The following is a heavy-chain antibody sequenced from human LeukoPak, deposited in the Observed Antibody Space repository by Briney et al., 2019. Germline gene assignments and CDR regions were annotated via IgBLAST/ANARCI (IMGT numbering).Heavy chain of an antibody. J-gene: IGHJ6*03. V-gene: IGHV4-59*12. Sequence: SETLSLTCTVSGGSISSYYWSWIRQPPGKGLEWIGYIYYSGSTNYNPSLKSRVTISVDTSKNQFSLKLSSVTAADTAVYYCARARGYYDSSNYMDVWGKGTTVTVSS. CDR3: ARARGYYDSSNYMDV. CDR2: IYYSGST. CDR1: GGSISSYY. D-gene: IGHD3-22*01.